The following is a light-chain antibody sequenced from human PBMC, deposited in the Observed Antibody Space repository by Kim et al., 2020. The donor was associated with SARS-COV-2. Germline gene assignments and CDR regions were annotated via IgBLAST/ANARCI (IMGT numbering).Light chain of an antibody. V-gene: IGLV1-40*01. CDR1: SSNIGAGYD. J-gene: IGLJ3*02. CDR3: QSYDNSLRGWM. CDR2: ANS. Sequence: QSVLTQPPSVSGAPGHRVTISCSGGSSNIGAGYDVHWYQQLPGTALKLVIYANSNRPSGVPDRFSGSKSGTSASLAITGLQAEDEADYYCQSYDNSLRGWMLGGGTKVTVL.